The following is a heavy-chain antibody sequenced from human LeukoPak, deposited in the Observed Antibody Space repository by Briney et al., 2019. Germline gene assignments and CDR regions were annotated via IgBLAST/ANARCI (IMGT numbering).Heavy chain of an antibody. CDR2: TYYRSKWYN. CDR3: ARIAMRVVDS. D-gene: IGHD2-2*01. V-gene: IGHV6-1*01. J-gene: IGHJ4*02. Sequence: SPTLSLTCAISGDSVSSKNAAWNWLRQSPSRGLEWLGRTYYRSKWYNEYAVSVKSRVTINPDTSKNQFSLQLNSMTPEDTAVYYCARIAMRVVDSWGQGTLVTVSS. CDR1: GDSVSSKNAA.